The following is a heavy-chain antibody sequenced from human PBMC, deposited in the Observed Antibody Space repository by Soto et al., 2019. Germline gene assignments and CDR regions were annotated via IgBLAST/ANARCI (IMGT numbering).Heavy chain of an antibody. Sequence: SETLSLTCTVSGGSISSGDYYWSWIRQPPGKGREWIGYIYYSGSTYYNPSLKSRFTISVDTSKNQFSLKLSYVTAAHTAVYYCARGRGTLTYGYYFDYWGQGTLVTVSS. CDR2: IYYSGST. D-gene: IGHD1-1*01. J-gene: IGHJ4*02. V-gene: IGHV4-30-4*01. CDR3: ARGRGTLTYGYYFDY. CDR1: GGSISSGDYY.